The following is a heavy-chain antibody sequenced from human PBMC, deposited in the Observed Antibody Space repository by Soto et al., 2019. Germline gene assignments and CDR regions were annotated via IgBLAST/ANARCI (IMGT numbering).Heavy chain of an antibody. Sequence: GGSLRLSCAASGFTFSSYAMSWVRQAPGKGLEWVSAISGSGGSTYYADSVKGRFTISRDNSKNTLYLKMNSLRAEDTAVYYCSKDRGPYCSGGSCYSASYAFDIWGQGTMVTVSS. CDR1: GFTFSSYA. CDR3: SKDRGPYCSGGSCYSASYAFDI. J-gene: IGHJ3*02. V-gene: IGHV3-23*01. CDR2: ISGSGGST. D-gene: IGHD2-15*01.